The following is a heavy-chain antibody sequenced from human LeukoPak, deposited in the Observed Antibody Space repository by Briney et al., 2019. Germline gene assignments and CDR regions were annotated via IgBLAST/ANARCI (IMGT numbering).Heavy chain of an antibody. V-gene: IGHV3-7*04. J-gene: IGHJ4*02. D-gene: IGHD5/OR15-5a*01. CDR3: ARGVYYFDS. CDR2: MKENGSEI. CDR1: GFKFSTYW. Sequence: PGGPLRLSCVASGFKFSTYWMTWFPQAPGKALEWVAYMKENGSEIYYLDSVKGRFTISRDNAKKSLYLQMSSLIAEDTAVYYCARGVYYFDSWGQGTLVTVSS.